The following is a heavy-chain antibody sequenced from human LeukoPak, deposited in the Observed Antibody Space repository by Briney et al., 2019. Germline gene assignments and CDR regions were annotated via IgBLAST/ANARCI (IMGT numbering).Heavy chain of an antibody. J-gene: IGHJ5*01. CDR1: GFSFRSYS. CDR2: ITGSSSYI. V-gene: IGHV3-21*01. CDR3: ARDRLEGGETFAS. D-gene: IGHD3-16*01. Sequence: GGSLRLSCAASGFSFRSYSMDWVRQAPGKGLEWVSSITGSSSYISYADSVKGRFTISRDNAENSLFLQMNSLRPEDTALSFCARDRLEGGETFASWGEGTLVTVSS.